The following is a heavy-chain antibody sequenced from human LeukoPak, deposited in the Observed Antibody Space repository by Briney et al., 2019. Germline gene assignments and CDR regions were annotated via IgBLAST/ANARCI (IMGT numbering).Heavy chain of an antibody. Sequence: SSETLSLTCTVSGDSVSSSSYYWGWVRQPPGKGLQWIGTIYYSGNTYYNPSLKSRVAMSVDTSKNQFSLKLSSVTAADTAVYYCARHRCSGGSCSLEDYWGQGTLVTVSS. V-gene: IGHV4-39*01. J-gene: IGHJ4*02. CDR2: IYYSGNT. CDR1: GDSVSSSSYY. D-gene: IGHD2-15*01. CDR3: ARHRCSGGSCSLEDY.